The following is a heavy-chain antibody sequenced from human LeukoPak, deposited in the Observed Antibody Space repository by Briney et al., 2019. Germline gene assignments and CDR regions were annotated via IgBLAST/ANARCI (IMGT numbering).Heavy chain of an antibody. CDR2: IYYSGST. Sequence: PSETLSLTCTVSGGSISSSSYYWGWIRQPPGKGLEWIGSIYYSGSTYYNPSLKSRVTISVDTSKNQFSLKLSSVTAADTAVYYCARHYCSGGSCYYYGMDVWGQGTTVTVSS. V-gene: IGHV4-39*01. D-gene: IGHD2-15*01. J-gene: IGHJ6*02. CDR1: GGSISSSSYY. CDR3: ARHYCSGGSCYYYGMDV.